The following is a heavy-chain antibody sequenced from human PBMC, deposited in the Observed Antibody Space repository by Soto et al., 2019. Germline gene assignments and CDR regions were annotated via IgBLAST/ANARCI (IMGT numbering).Heavy chain of an antibody. CDR1: GFTFSSYG. D-gene: IGHD3-9*01. Sequence: QVQLVESGGGVVQPGRSLRLSCAASGFTFSSYGMHWVRQAPGKGLEWVAVISYDGSNKYYADSVKGRFTIYRDNSKNTLYLQMNSLRAEDTDVYYCAKSMGYDILTGYPNAFDIWGQGTMVTVSS. J-gene: IGHJ3*02. V-gene: IGHV3-30*18. CDR3: AKSMGYDILTGYPNAFDI. CDR2: ISYDGSNK.